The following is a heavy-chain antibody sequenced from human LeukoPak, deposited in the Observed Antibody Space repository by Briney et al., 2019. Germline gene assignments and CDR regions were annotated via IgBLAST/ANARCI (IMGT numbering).Heavy chain of an antibody. Sequence: SETLSLTCTVSGRSIRSSSYYWGWIRQRPGKGLECIGRINYSDASHYHASLKSRRAISVNSSNNQFSLKRNSVTAADTAVYYCARQARIAVTGSTAFGYWGQGTLVTVSS. V-gene: IGHV4-39*01. CDR3: ARQARIAVTGSTAFGY. D-gene: IGHD6-19*01. CDR1: GRSIRSSSYY. J-gene: IGHJ4*02. CDR2: INYSDAS.